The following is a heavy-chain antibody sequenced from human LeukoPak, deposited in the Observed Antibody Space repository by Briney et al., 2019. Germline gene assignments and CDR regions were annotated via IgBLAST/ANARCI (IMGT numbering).Heavy chain of an antibody. CDR3: ARDFSRRWLQFGFDY. CDR1: GFTFSSYS. CDR2: ISSSSSYI. V-gene: IGHV3-21*01. Sequence: GGSLRLFCAASGFTFSSYSMNWVRQAPGKGLEWVSSISSSSSYIYYADSVKGRFTISRDNAKNSLYLQMNSLRAEDTAVYYCARDFSRRWLQFGFDYWGQGTLVTVSS. J-gene: IGHJ4*02. D-gene: IGHD5-24*01.